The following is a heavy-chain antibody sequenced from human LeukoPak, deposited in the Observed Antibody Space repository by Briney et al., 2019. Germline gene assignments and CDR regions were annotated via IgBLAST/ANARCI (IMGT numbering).Heavy chain of an antibody. Sequence: SVKVSCKASGGTFSSYAISWVRQAPGQGLEWMGRIIPIFGTANYAQKFQGRVTITTDESTSTAYMELSSLRSEDTAVYYCARAPYYYDSSGYPEDYWSQGTLVTVSS. D-gene: IGHD3-22*01. CDR3: ARAPYYYDSSGYPEDY. CDR2: IIPIFGTA. CDR1: GGTFSSYA. V-gene: IGHV1-69*05. J-gene: IGHJ4*02.